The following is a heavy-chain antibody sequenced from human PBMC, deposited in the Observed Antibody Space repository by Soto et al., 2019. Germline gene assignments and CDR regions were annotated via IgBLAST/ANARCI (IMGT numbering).Heavy chain of an antibody. CDR2: MNPNSGNT. CDR1: GYTFTSYD. Sequence: ASVKVSCKASGYTFTSYDINWVRQATGQGLEWMGWMNPNSGNTDYAQKFRGRVTMTRNTSISTAYMELSSLRSEDTAVYYCARERGSGSYYTPWFDPWGQGTLVTVSS. J-gene: IGHJ5*02. CDR3: ARERGSGSYYTPWFDP. V-gene: IGHV1-8*01. D-gene: IGHD3-10*01.